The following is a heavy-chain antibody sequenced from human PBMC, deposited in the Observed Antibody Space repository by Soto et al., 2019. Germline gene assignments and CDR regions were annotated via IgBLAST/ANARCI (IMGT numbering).Heavy chain of an antibody. CDR2: IDPSDSYT. Sequence: PGESLKISCKGSGYSFTSYWISWVRQMPGKGLEWMGRIDPSDSYTNYSPSFQGHVTISADKSISTAYLQWSSLKASDTAMYYCARLGSSSHRQRYGMDVWGQGTTVTVSS. D-gene: IGHD6-13*01. CDR3: ARLGSSSHRQRYGMDV. J-gene: IGHJ6*02. CDR1: GYSFTSYW. V-gene: IGHV5-10-1*01.